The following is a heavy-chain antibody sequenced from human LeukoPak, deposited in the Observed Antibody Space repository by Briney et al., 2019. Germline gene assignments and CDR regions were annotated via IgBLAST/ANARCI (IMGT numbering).Heavy chain of an antibody. D-gene: IGHD3-10*01. V-gene: IGHV4-39*01. J-gene: IGHJ4*02. CDR3: ARTTMVRLIDY. CDR2: IYYSGST. Sequence: PSETLSLTCTVSGGSISSSSYYWGWIRQPPGKGLEWIVSIYYSGSTYYNPSLKSRVTISVDTSKNQFSLKLSSVTAADTAVYYCARTTMVRLIDYWGQGTLVTVSS. CDR1: GGSISSSSYY.